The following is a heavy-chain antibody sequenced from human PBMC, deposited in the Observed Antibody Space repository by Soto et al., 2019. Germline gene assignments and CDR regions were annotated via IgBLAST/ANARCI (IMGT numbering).Heavy chain of an antibody. CDR2: IIPILGIA. Sequence: SVKVSCKASGGTFSSYTISWVRQAPGQGLEWMGRIIPILGIANYAQKFQGRVTITADKSTSTAYMELSSLRSEDTAVYYCARALYSSGWYSPIRGMDVWGQGTTVTVSS. V-gene: IGHV1-69*02. D-gene: IGHD6-19*01. J-gene: IGHJ6*02. CDR1: GGTFSSYT. CDR3: ARALYSSGWYSPIRGMDV.